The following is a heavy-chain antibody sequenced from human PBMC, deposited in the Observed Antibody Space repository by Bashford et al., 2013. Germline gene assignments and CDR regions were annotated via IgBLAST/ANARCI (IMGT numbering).Heavy chain of an antibody. J-gene: IGHJ4*02. V-gene: IGHV1-69*01. CDR2: A. Sequence: ANYAQKFQGRVTITADESTSTAYMELSSLRSEDTAVYYCAREYPEPQWGQGTLVTVSS. CDR3: AREYPEPQ.